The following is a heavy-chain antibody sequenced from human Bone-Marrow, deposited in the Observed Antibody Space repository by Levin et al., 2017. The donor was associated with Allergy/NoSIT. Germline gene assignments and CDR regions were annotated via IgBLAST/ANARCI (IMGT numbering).Heavy chain of an antibody. Sequence: GESLKISCAASGFSFRNYALHWVRQAPGKGLEWVALTSYDGTNEYYADSVKGRFTISRDNSKDTLYLQINDLRADDAALYYCAKVAVVDSSSWYYGSRHFYYDSWGQGTLVAVSS. V-gene: IGHV3-30-3*01. D-gene: IGHD6-13*01. CDR3: AKVAVVDSSSWYYGSRHFYYDS. J-gene: IGHJ4*02. CDR1: GFSFRNYA. CDR2: TSYDGTNE.